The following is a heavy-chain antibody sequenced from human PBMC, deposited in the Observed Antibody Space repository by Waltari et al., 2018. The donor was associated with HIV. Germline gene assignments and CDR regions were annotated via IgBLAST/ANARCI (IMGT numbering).Heavy chain of an antibody. D-gene: IGHD3-9*01. CDR2: IWYDGSYK. Sequence: APGKGLEWVAFIWYDGSYKYYADSVKGRFTISRDNSKNTLYLQMSSLRAEDTAVYYCARDPAPYYDILTGYNAYYFDYWGQGTLVTVSS. V-gene: IGHV3-33*01. J-gene: IGHJ4*02. CDR3: ARDPAPYYDILTGYNAYYFDY.